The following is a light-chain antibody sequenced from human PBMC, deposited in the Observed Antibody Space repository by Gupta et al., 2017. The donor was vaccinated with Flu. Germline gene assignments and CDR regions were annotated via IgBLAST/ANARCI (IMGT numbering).Light chain of an antibody. CDR1: SNIGSNV. J-gene: IGLJ3*02. V-gene: IGLV1-44*01. CDR3: AAGDDSLTALSADGSRTGLWV. Sequence: SNIGSNVVSWYQTLPGTAPRLLIYNDNQRPSGVPDRFSGSKSGTSASLAIGGLQSEDEADYSCAAGDDSLTALSADGSRTGLWVFGGGTKLSVL. CDR2: NDN.